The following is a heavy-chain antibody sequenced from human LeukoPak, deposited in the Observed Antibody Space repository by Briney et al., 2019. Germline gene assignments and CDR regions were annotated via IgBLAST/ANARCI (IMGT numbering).Heavy chain of an antibody. CDR1: GGSISSYY. CDR2: IYYSGST. J-gene: IGHJ5*02. V-gene: IGHV4-59*01. CDR3: ARSGGVVSGWFDP. Sequence: PETLSLTCTVSGGSISSYYWSWIRQPPGKGLEWIGYIYYSGSTNYNPSLKSRVTISVDTSKNQFSLKLSSVTAADTAVYYCARSGGVVSGWFDPWGQGTLVTVSS. D-gene: IGHD3-16*01.